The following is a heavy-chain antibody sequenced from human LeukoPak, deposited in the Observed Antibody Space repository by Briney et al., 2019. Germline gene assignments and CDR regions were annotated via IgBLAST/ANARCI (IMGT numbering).Heavy chain of an antibody. D-gene: IGHD2/OR15-2a*01. Sequence: SETLSLTCTVSSGSISTSNYYWGWVRQPPGRALEWIGNIFYSGSTYYSTSLKSRVTISLDTSRNQFSLKLNSVTAADTAVYYCAKSKGYGLIDIWGQGTMVTVSS. CDR1: SGSISTSNYY. CDR2: IFYSGST. V-gene: IGHV4-39*07. CDR3: AKSKGYGLIDI. J-gene: IGHJ3*02.